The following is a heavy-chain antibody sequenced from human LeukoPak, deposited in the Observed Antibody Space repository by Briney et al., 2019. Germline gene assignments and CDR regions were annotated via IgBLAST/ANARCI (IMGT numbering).Heavy chain of an antibody. D-gene: IGHD4-11*01. V-gene: IGHV4-61*02. CDR1: GGSISSGSYY. CDR3: ARARNDYSNYVPYFDY. Sequence: RTSQTLSLTCTVSGGSISSGSYYWSWIRQPAGKGLEWIGRIYTSGSTNYNPSLKSRVTISVDTSKNQFSLKLSSVTAADTAVYYCARARNDYSNYVPYFDYWGQGTLVTVSS. CDR2: IYTSGST. J-gene: IGHJ4*02.